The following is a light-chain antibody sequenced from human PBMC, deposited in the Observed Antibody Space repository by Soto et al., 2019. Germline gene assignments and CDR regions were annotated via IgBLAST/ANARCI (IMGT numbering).Light chain of an antibody. Sequence: DIQMTQSPSTLSASVGDRVTITCRASQSINTWLAWYQLKPGRAPKLLIDKASTLESGVSSRFSGSGSGTEFTLTISSLQPDDFATYYCQQYQTYSQFGQGTRVEIK. CDR3: QQYQTYSQ. CDR1: QSINTW. V-gene: IGKV1-5*03. CDR2: KAS. J-gene: IGKJ1*01.